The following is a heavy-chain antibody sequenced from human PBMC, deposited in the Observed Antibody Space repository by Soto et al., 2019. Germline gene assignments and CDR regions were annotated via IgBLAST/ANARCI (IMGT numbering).Heavy chain of an antibody. J-gene: IGHJ4*02. CDR1: GGTFSSYA. Sequence: QVQLVQSGAEVKKPGSSVKVSCKASGGTFSSYAIGWVRQAPGQGLEWMGGIIPIFGTANYAQKFQGRVTITADESTSTAYMELSSLRSADTAVYYCARGDHSSSWSYYFDSWGQGTLVTVSS. CDR3: ARGDHSSSWSYYFDS. V-gene: IGHV1-69*12. D-gene: IGHD6-13*01. CDR2: IIPIFGTA.